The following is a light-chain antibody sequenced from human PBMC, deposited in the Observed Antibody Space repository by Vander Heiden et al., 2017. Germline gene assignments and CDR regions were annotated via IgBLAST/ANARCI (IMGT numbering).Light chain of an antibody. CDR3: QSYDSNHVV. CDR2: GNV. Sequence: SVLPQPPSVSGAPWQRVTISCTGSNSNIGAGYDVNWYQRLPGTAPKLLIYGNVKRPSGVPDRSSGSKSGTSASLAITGLQAEDEADYYCQSYDSNHVVFGGGTKLTVL. CDR1: NSNIGAGYD. J-gene: IGLJ2*01. V-gene: IGLV1-40*01.